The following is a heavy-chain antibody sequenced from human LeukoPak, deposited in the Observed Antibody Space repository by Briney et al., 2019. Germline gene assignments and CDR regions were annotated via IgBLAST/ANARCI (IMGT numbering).Heavy chain of an antibody. CDR2: LYPCDADT. J-gene: IGHJ6*02. CDR1: GWSFTSYW. V-gene: IGHV5-51*01. CDR3: ARHPVSSGWYADYYYYGMDV. Sequence: GESLKISRKGSGWSFTSYWIGWVRQRPGKGLEWRGYLYPCDADTRYSPSFQGQVTISADKSISTAYLQWSSLKASDTAMYYCARHPVSSGWYADYYYYGMDVWGQGTTVTVSS. D-gene: IGHD6-19*01.